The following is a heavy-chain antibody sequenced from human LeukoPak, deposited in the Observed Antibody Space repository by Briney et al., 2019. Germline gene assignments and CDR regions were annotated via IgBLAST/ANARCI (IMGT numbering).Heavy chain of an antibody. J-gene: IGHJ3*02. CDR1: GGSLSSYY. V-gene: IGHV4-59*01. D-gene: IGHD2-2*01. Sequence: PSETLPLTCTVSGGSLSSYYWSWLRRPPGRGLEWIAYLSHSGSSDSNPSLTSRVTTLVDTSKNQFSLKLTSVTAADTAVYYCARARYANAWYAFDIWGHGTMVTVSS. CDR3: ARARYANAWYAFDI. CDR2: LSHSGSS.